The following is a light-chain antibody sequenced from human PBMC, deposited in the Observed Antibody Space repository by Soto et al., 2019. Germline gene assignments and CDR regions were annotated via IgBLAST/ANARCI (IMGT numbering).Light chain of an antibody. V-gene: IGKV3-15*01. Sequence: EIVMTQCPATLSVSPGERATLSCRASQSVSSNLAWYQQKPGQAPRLLIYGASTRATGIPARFSGSGSGTQFTLTISSLQSEDFPVYYCQQYNNWPPWTFGQGTKVDIK. J-gene: IGKJ1*01. CDR1: QSVSSN. CDR2: GAS. CDR3: QQYNNWPPWT.